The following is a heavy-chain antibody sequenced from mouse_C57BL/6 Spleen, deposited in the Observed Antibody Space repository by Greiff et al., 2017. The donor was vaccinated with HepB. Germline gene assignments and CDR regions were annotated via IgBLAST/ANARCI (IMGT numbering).Heavy chain of an antibody. CDR3: ARDGSSSWYFDV. Sequence: EVQLQQSGPVLVKPGASVKMSCKASGYTFTDYYMNWVKQSHGKSLEWIGVINPYNGGTSYNQKFKGKATLTVDKSSSTAYMELNSLTSEDSAVYYCARDGSSSWYFDVWGTGTTVTVSS. CDR2: INPYNGGT. J-gene: IGHJ1*03. CDR1: GYTFTDYY. D-gene: IGHD1-1*01. V-gene: IGHV1-19*01.